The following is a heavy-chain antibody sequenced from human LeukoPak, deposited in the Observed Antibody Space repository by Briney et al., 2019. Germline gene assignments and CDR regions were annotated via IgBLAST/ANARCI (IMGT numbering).Heavy chain of an antibody. CDR2: ISGSGGST. CDR3: AKIYYGSGSYLLDY. CDR1: GFTFSSYA. V-gene: IGHV3-23*01. J-gene: IGHJ4*02. Sequence: PGGSLRLSCAASGFTFSSYAMSWVRHAPGKGLEWVSAISGSGGSTYYADSVKGGFTISRDNSKNTLYLQMNSLRAEDTAVYYCAKIYYGSGSYLLDYWGQGTLVTVSS. D-gene: IGHD3-10*01.